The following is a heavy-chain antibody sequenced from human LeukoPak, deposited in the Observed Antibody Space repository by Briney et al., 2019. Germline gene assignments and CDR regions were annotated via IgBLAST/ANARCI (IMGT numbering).Heavy chain of an antibody. Sequence: PSETLSLTCTVSGGSISSYFWSWVRQPPGKGLEWIGYIYYSGSTNYNPSLKSRVTMSVDTSKNQFSLKLSSVTAADTAVYYCATGQTTQDYWGQGTLVTVSS. CDR3: ATGQTTQDY. CDR1: GGSISSYF. CDR2: IYYSGST. J-gene: IGHJ4*02. V-gene: IGHV4-59*01. D-gene: IGHD1-1*01.